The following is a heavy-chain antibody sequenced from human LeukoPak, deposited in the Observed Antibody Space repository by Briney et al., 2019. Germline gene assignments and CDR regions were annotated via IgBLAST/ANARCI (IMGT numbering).Heavy chain of an antibody. Sequence: GGSLRLSCAASGFTFSSYCIHWVRQTPGKGLVWVSSINNVGSHIYYAGSVKGRFTISRDNTKNSLYLQMNSLRAEDTAVYYCSRDPTYYLRYGYFDYWGQGALVTVSS. V-gene: IGHV3-21*01. CDR2: INNVGSHI. CDR1: GFTFSSYC. J-gene: IGHJ4*02. CDR3: SRDPTYYLRYGYFDY. D-gene: IGHD1-26*01.